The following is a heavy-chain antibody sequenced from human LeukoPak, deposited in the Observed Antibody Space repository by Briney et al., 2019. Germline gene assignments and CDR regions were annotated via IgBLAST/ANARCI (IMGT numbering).Heavy chain of an antibody. CDR3: TTELMVYATDDY. Sequence: GGSLRLSCAASGSTFSNAWMSWVRQAPGKGLEWVGRIKSKTDGGTTDYAAPVKGRFTISRDDSKNTLYLQMNSLKTEDTAVYYCTTELMVYATDDYWGQGTLVTVSS. CDR2: IKSKTDGGTT. D-gene: IGHD2-8*01. V-gene: IGHV3-15*01. J-gene: IGHJ4*02. CDR1: GSTFSNAW.